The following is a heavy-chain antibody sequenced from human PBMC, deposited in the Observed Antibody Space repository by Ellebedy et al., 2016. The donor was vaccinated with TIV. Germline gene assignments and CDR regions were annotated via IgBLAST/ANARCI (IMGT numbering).Heavy chain of an antibody. CDR3: ARIAAVDSDGYGAFDV. CDR2: IDWDDDK. CDR1: GFPHSTSGMC. V-gene: IGHV2-70*01. D-gene: IGHD5-18*01. Sequence: SGPTLVKPTQTLTLTCTFSGFPHSTSGMCVSWIRQPTGKALEWRALIDWDDDKYYSASLNTRLTISKDTSENQVVLRMTNMDPVDSTTYYCARIAAVDSDGYGAFDVWGQGTVVTVSS. J-gene: IGHJ3*01.